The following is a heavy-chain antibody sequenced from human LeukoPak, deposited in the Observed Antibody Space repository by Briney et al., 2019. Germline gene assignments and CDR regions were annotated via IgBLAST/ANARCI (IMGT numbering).Heavy chain of an antibody. V-gene: IGHV3-23*01. Sequence: PGGSLRLSCAGSGFTFSNYAMSWVRQAPGKGLEWVSLISGSGGSTYYADSVKGRFTISRDNSKNTLYLQMSSLRAEDTAVFYCAKDRDDYVWGSYLGAFDIWGQGTMVTVSS. D-gene: IGHD3-16*01. CDR2: ISGSGGST. CDR1: GFTFSNYA. J-gene: IGHJ3*02. CDR3: AKDRDDYVWGSYLGAFDI.